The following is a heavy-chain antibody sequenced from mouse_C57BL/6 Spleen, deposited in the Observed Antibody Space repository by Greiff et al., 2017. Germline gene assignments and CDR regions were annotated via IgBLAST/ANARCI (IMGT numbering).Heavy chain of an antibody. D-gene: IGHD1-1*01. J-gene: IGHJ3*01. CDR2: INPGSGGS. Sequence: VQRVESGAELVRPGTSVKVSCKASGYAFTNSLIEWVKQRPGQGLEWIGVINPGSGGSNYNEKFKGKATLTADKSSSTAYMQLSSLTSEDSAVYFCARWLDYYGSSPYWGQGTLVTVSA. CDR3: ARWLDYYGSSPY. V-gene: IGHV1-54*01. CDR1: GYAFTNSL.